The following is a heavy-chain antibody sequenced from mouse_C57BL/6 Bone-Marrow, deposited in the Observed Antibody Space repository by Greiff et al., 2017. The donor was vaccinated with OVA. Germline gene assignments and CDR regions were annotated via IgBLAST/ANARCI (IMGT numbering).Heavy chain of an antibody. CDR3: ARDENYGSSFPYFDY. Sequence: EVQGVESGGGLVKPGGSLKLSCAASGFTFSSYAMPWVRQTPEKRLEWVATISDGGSYTYYPDNVKGRFTISRDNAKNNLYLQMSHLKSEDTAMYYCARDENYGSSFPYFDYWGQGTTLTVSS. CDR1: GFTFSSYA. V-gene: IGHV5-4*01. CDR2: ISDGGSYT. D-gene: IGHD1-1*01. J-gene: IGHJ2*01.